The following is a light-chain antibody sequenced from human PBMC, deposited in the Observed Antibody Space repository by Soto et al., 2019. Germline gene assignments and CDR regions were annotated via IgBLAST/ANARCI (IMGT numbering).Light chain of an antibody. J-gene: IGKJ4*01. CDR3: QQLNSYPFLT. CDR1: QGISSY. CDR2: AAS. V-gene: IGKV1-9*01. Sequence: DIQLTQSPSFLSASVGDRVTITCRASQGISSYLAWYQQKPGKAPKLLIYAASTLQSRVPSRFIGSGSGTEFTLTISSLQPEDFATDYCQQLNSYPFLTFGGGTKVEIK.